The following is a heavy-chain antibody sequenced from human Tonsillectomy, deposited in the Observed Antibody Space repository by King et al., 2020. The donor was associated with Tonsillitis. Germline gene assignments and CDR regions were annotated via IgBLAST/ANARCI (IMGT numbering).Heavy chain of an antibody. D-gene: IGHD6-19*01. CDR1: GFTLRSYG. J-gene: IGHJ3*02. V-gene: IGHV3-21*01. Sequence: VQLVQSGGGLVKPGGSLRLSCAASGFTLRSYGMNWVRQAPGKGLEWVSSISSSGSYIYYADSVKGRFTISRDNAENSLYLQMNSLRAEDTAVYYCARGAKYSSGWFDAFDIWGQGTMVTVSS. CDR2: ISSSGSYI. CDR3: ARGAKYSSGWFDAFDI.